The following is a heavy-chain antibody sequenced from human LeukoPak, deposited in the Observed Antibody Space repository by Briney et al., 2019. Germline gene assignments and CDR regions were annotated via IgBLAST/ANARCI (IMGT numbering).Heavy chain of an antibody. CDR3: ARSRSGSYFDS. J-gene: IGHJ4*01. Sequence: PGGSLRLSCAASGFTFSTYAMNWVRQAPGKGLEWLSYFSSSGNTISYADSVKGRFTVSRDNAKNSLYLHMNSLRAEDTAVYYCARSRSGSYFDSWAHATLVTVSS. CDR2: FSSSGNTI. CDR1: GFTFSTYA. V-gene: IGHV3-48*01. D-gene: IGHD1-26*01.